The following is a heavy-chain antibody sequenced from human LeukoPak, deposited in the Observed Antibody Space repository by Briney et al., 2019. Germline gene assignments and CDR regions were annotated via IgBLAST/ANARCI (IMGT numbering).Heavy chain of an antibody. CDR1: GFTFTNYC. D-gene: IGHD1-26*01. Sequence: GGSLRLSCAASGFTFTNYCMSWVRQAPGKGLEWVGNINEDGSVKYYVDSVKGRFTVSRDNAKSSLYLQMNSLRAEDTAVYYCARDLGASQHLSWFGPWGQGTLVTVSS. J-gene: IGHJ5*02. CDR2: INEDGSVK. V-gene: IGHV3-7*05. CDR3: ARDLGASQHLSWFGP.